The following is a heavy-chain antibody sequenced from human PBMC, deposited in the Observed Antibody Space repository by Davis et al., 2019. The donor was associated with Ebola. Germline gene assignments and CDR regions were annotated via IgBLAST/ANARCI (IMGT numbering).Heavy chain of an antibody. J-gene: IGHJ4*02. D-gene: IGHD3-10*01. CDR2: IHHNGNT. V-gene: IGHV4-38-2*02. CDR1: GVSVSSNSY. Sequence: MPSETLSLTCTVSGVSVSSNSYWAWIRQPPGKGLEWIGNIHHNGNTNYNSSLKSRVTLSLDTSKNQLSLKVTSVTAADTAIYYCARAGMWYGVHLWGQGTLVTV. CDR3: ARAGMWYGVHL.